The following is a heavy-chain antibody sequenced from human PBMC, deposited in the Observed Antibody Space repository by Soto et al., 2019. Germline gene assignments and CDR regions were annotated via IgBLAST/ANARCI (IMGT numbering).Heavy chain of an antibody. J-gene: IGHJ4*02. V-gene: IGHV4-61*01. CDR3: AREGMVRGVLSY. Sequence: QVQLQESGPGLVKPSETLSLTCTVSGGSVSSGSYYWSWIRQPPGKGLEWIGFFYYSGSTNYNPPLKRRVTISVDTSKNQFSLKLTSVTAADTAVYYCAREGMVRGVLSYWGQGTLVTVSS. CDR1: GGSVSSGSYY. D-gene: IGHD3-10*01. CDR2: FYYSGST.